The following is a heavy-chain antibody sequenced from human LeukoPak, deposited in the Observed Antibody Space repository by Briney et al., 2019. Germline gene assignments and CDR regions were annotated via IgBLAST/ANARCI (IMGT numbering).Heavy chain of an antibody. CDR1: GYTFTNYL. CDR3: VREESGGYFDY. D-gene: IGHD2-8*02. CDR2: ITPSVDTT. Sequence: ASVKASCNASGYTFTNYLLHWVRQAPGHGLRWVGRITPSVDTTNYAQKFRDRVTMTRDTSTSTVYMELSSLRSEGTAVYHCVREESGGYFDYWGQGTLVTVSS. J-gene: IGHJ4*02. V-gene: IGHV1-46*01.